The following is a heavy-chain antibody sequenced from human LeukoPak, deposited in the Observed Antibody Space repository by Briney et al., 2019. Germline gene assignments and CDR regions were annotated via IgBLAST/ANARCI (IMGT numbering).Heavy chain of an antibody. CDR1: GYIFTGYY. D-gene: IGHD2-21*01. CDR3: ARERRGAPFLFDF. V-gene: IGHV1-2*02. J-gene: IGHJ4*02. CDR2: INPNSGAT. Sequence: ASAKVSCKASGYIFTGYYIHWVRQAPGQGLEWMGWINPNSGATNYAQKFQGRVTMTRDTAITTAYMELSSLRSDDTVMYYCARERRGAPFLFDFWGQGTLVTVSS.